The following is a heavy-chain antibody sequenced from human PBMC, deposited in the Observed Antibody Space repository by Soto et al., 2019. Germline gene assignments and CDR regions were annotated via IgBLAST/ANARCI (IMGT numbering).Heavy chain of an antibody. D-gene: IGHD6-13*01. Sequence: QVQLQESGPGLVKPSGTLSLTCAVSGGSISSSNWWSWVRQPPGKGLVWIGEIYHSGSTNYNPSLKSRVTISVDKSKNQFSLKLSSVTAADTAVYYCARLCIAAAGTYGGWFDPWGQGTLVTVSS. CDR1: GGSISSSNW. CDR2: IYHSGST. V-gene: IGHV4-4*02. J-gene: IGHJ5*02. CDR3: ARLCIAAAGTYGGWFDP.